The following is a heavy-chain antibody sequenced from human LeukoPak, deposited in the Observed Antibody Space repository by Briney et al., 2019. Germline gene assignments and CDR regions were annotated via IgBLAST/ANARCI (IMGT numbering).Heavy chain of an antibody. D-gene: IGHD1-26*01. Sequence: GGSLRLSCAASGFTFSSYGMHWVRQAPGKGLEWVAVIWYDGSNKYYADSVKGRFTISRDNPKNTLYLQMNSLRAEDTAVYYCARTGGRSYHSLSGFDYWGQGTLVTVSS. CDR1: GFTFSSYG. CDR3: ARTGGRSYHSLSGFDY. J-gene: IGHJ4*02. CDR2: IWYDGSNK. V-gene: IGHV3-33*01.